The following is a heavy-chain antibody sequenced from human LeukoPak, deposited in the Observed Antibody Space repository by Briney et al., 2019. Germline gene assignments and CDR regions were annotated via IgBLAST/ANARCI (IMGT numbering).Heavy chain of an antibody. CDR1: GFTFSSYG. V-gene: IGHV3-30*18. CDR2: ISYDGSNK. J-gene: IGHJ6*04. D-gene: IGHD2-2*01. CDR3: AKDGPSTSNYGMDV. Sequence: GGSLRLSCAASGFTFSSYGMHWVRQAPGKGLEWVAVISYDGSNKYYADSVKGRFTISRDNSKNTLYLQMNSLRAEDTAVYYCAKDGPSTSNYGMDVWGKGTTVTGSS.